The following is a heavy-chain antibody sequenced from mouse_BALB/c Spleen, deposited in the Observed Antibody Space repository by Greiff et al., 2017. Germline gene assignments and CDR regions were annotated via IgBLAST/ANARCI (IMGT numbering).Heavy chain of an antibody. CDR2: ISSGGGST. D-gene: IGHD2-2*01. V-gene: IGHV5-12-1*01. CDR1: GFAFSSYD. J-gene: IGHJ2*01. CDR3: ARGYDWGSDY. Sequence: DVKLVESGGGLVKPGGSLKLSCAASGFAFSSYDMSWVRQTPEKRLEWVAYISSGGGSTYYPDTVKGRFTISRDNAKNTLYLQMSSLKSEDTAMYYCARGYDWGSDYWGQGTTLTVSS.